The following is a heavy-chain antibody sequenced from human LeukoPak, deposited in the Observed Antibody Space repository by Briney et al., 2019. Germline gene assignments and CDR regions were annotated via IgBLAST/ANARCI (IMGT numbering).Heavy chain of an antibody. J-gene: IGHJ5*02. Sequence: ASVTVSCKASGYTFTSYGISWVRQAPGQGLEWMGWISAYNGNTNYAQELQGRVTMTTDTSTSTAYMELRSLRSDDTAVYYCARVPLPYCSSTSCYGGWFDPWGQGTLVTVSS. CDR2: ISAYNGNT. CDR3: ARVPLPYCSSTSCYGGWFDP. D-gene: IGHD2-2*01. V-gene: IGHV1-18*01. CDR1: GYTFTSYG.